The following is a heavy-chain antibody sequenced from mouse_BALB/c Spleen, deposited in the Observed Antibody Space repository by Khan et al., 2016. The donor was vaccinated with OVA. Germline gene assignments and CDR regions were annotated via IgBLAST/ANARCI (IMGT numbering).Heavy chain of an antibody. D-gene: IGHD2-1*01. CDR3: ARVGIIYYGNYAYYFDY. Sequence: EVELVESGGGLVQPGGSLKLSCTASGYTFTSYGMSWVHQTPDKSLELIATINTNVGSTYYPDSVKGRFTISRDNATSTLYMQMSSLKSEDTAMYYCARVGIIYYGNYAYYFDYWGQGTTVTVSS. CDR2: INTNVGST. CDR1: GYTFTSYG. J-gene: IGHJ2*01. V-gene: IGHV5-6-3*01.